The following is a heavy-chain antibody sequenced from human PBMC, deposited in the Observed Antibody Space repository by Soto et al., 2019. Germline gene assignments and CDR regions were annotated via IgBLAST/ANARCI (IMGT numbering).Heavy chain of an antibody. V-gene: IGHV3-21*01. J-gene: IGHJ1*01. CDR2: ISGSGSHI. D-gene: IGHD1-26*01. CDR1: GFTFSSYS. CDR3: ARDPSDLWEPDQYFQY. Sequence: PGGSLRLSCAASGFTFSSYSMNWVRQAPGKWLEWVSSISGSGSHIYYADSVRGRCAISRDNAENSLYLQMDSLRAEDTAVYYCARDPSDLWEPDQYFQYWGQGXLVTVYS.